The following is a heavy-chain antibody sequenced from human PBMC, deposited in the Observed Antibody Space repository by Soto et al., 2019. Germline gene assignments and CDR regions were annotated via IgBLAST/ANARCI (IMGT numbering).Heavy chain of an antibody. CDR1: GYTFTSYA. J-gene: IGHJ6*02. V-gene: IGHV1-3*05. CDR3: ARDNRGAYSYGYDYYYGMDV. CDR2: INAGNGNT. D-gene: IGHD5-18*01. Sequence: QVQLVQSGAEEKKPGASVKVSCKASGYTFTSYAMHWVRQAPGQRLEWMGWINAGNGNTKYSQKFRGRVTITRDTSASTAYMELSSLRSEDTAVYYCARDNRGAYSYGYDYYYGMDVWGQGTTVTVSS.